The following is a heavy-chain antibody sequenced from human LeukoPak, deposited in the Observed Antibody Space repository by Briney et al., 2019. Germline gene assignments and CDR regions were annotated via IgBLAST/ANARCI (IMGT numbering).Heavy chain of an antibody. D-gene: IGHD5-12*01. Sequence: SETLSLTCAVYGVSFRGYYWSWIRQPPGKGQEWIGEINHSGSTNYNPSLKSGVTISVDTSKNQFSLKLSSVTAADTAVYYCARWQAATTSGWDVWGKGTTGTVSS. CDR3: ARWQAATTSGWDV. J-gene: IGHJ6*04. CDR1: GVSFRGYY. V-gene: IGHV4-34*01. CDR2: INHSGST.